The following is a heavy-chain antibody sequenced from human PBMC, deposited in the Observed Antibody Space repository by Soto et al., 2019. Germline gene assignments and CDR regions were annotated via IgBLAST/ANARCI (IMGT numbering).Heavy chain of an antibody. D-gene: IGHD3-16*01. CDR2: IFPDDSDT. CDR3: FRGGVTSRTFDY. V-gene: IGHV5-51*01. J-gene: IGHJ4*02. CDR1: GYIIKNYW. Sequence: GESLKISCNASGYIIKNYWIGWVRQMPGQGLEWMGIIFPDDSDTRYSPSFQGHVTISVDKSISTAYVQWSSLKASDSAIYYCFRGGVTSRTFDYWGQGTLVTVSS.